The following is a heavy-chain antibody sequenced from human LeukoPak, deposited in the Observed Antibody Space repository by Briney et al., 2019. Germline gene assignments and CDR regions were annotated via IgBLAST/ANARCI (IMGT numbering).Heavy chain of an antibody. J-gene: IGHJ4*02. V-gene: IGHV1-2*06. Sequence: PEASVEVSCKASGYTFTGYYMHWVRQAPGQGLEWMGRINPNSGGTNYAQKFQGRVTMTRATSISTAYMELSRLRSDDTAVYYCARGGSGSYYKQYYFDYWGQGTLVTVSS. CDR2: INPNSGGT. CDR1: GYTFTGYY. CDR3: ARGGSGSYYKQYYFDY. D-gene: IGHD3-10*01.